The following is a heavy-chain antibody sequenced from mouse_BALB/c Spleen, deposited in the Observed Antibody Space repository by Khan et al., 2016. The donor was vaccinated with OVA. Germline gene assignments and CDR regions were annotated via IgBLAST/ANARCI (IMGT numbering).Heavy chain of an antibody. J-gene: IGHJ3*01. V-gene: IGHV5-6*01. CDR2: VTTGGSYT. CDR1: GFTFSTYG. Sequence: EVELVESGGDLVKPGGSLKLSCAASGFTFSTYGMSWVRQTPDKRLEWVATVTTGGSYTYYPDSVKGRFTISRDNAKNTLYLQMSSLKSEDTAMFYCVRLAYYYDSEGFAYWGQGTLVTVS. D-gene: IGHD1-1*01. CDR3: VRLAYYYDSEGFAY.